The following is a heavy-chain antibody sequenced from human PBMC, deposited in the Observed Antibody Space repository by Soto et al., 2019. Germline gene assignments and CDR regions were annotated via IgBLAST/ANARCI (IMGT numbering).Heavy chain of an antibody. Sequence: LSLTCTVSAVSIRSYYWSWIRQPPGKGLEWIGYIYYSVSTNYNPSRKSRVTISVDTSKNQFSLKLSSVTAADTAVYHCARGSAAAARKMYFDYWGQGTLVTVSS. D-gene: IGHD6-13*01. J-gene: IGHJ4*02. V-gene: IGHV4-59*01. CDR3: ARGSAAAARKMYFDY. CDR2: IYYSVST. CDR1: AVSIRSYY.